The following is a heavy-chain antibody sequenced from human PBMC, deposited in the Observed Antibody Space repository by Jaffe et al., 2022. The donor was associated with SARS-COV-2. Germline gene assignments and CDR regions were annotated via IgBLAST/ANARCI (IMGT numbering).Heavy chain of an antibody. V-gene: IGHV6-1*01. CDR3: ARGGGGYCSGGSCYFNWFDP. J-gene: IGHJ5*02. D-gene: IGHD2-15*01. CDR2: TYYRSKWYN. Sequence: QVQLQQSGPGLVKPSQTLSLTCAISGDSVSSNSAAWNWIRQSPSRGLEWLGRTYYRSKWYNDYAVSVKSRITINPDTSKNQFSLQLNSVTPEDTAVYYCARGGGGYCSGGSCYFNWFDPWGQGTLVTVSS. CDR1: GDSVSSNSAA.